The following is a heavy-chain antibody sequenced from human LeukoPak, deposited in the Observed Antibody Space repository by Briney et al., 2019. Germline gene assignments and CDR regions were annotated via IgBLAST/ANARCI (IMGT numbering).Heavy chain of an antibody. Sequence: SETLSLTCTVSGGSISSSSYYWGWIRQPPGKGLEWIGSIYYSGSTYYNPSLKSRVTISVDTSKNQFSLKLSSVTAADTAVYYCARLWFGEFYWGQGTLVTVSS. CDR1: GGSISSSSYY. CDR2: IYYSGST. V-gene: IGHV4-39*01. J-gene: IGHJ4*02. D-gene: IGHD3-10*01. CDR3: ARLWFGEFY.